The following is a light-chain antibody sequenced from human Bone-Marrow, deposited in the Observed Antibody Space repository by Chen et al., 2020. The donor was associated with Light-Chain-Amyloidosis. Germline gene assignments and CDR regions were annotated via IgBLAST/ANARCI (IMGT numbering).Light chain of an antibody. J-gene: IGLJ3*02. V-gene: IGLV3-10*01. CDR3: FSTDSSDNHGGV. Sequence: SYELTQPPSVSVSPGQTARITCSGDALPYKYTYWYQQKSGQAPLLVIYDGSRRPSGIPERFSASSSGTIATLTVSGAQVEDEADYYCFSTDSSDNHGGVFGGGTKLTVL. CDR2: DGS. CDR1: ALPYKY.